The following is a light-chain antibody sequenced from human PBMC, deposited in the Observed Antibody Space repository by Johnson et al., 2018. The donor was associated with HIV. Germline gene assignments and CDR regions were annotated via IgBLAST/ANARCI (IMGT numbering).Light chain of an antibody. J-gene: IGLJ1*01. CDR2: END. CDR3: GTWDSSLSAGEYV. CDR1: SSDMGTYA. V-gene: IGLV1-51*02. Sequence: QSILTQPPSVSAAPGQKVTISCSGSSSDMGTYAVSWYQQIPGAVPKLLIYENDKRPSGIPDRFSGSKSGTSATLGITGLQTGDEADYYCGTWDSSLSAGEYVFGTGTKVSVL.